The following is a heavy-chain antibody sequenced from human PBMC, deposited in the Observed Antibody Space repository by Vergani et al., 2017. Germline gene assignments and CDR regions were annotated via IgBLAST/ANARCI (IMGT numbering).Heavy chain of an antibody. Sequence: QVQLVQSGAEVKKPGASVKVSCEGSGYTFRSYGISWVRQAPGEGLEWLGWISVYNGETKFAQKFQGRVTLTRDTSTDTAYMEMGSLRSDDTAVYYCARDRGNSGDYNFDYWGQGTLVTVSS. CDR3: ARDRGNSGDYNFDY. J-gene: IGHJ4*02. V-gene: IGHV1-18*04. CDR2: ISVYNGET. CDR1: GYTFRSYG. D-gene: IGHD1-26*01.